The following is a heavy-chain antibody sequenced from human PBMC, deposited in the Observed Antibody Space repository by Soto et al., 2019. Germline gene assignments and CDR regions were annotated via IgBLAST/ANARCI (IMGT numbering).Heavy chain of an antibody. V-gene: IGHV3-23*01. J-gene: IGHJ4*02. CDR1: GFTFSDVA. Sequence: EVQVLESGGGLVQPGGSLRLSCAATGFTFSDVAMSWVRQAPGKGLEWVSRIYGGGNGPHYADSVKGRVTISRDNSKNPMYLQMNRLRAEDTGVYYCAKMAAMDPWAYSFDYWGQGTLVTVSS. CDR2: IYGGGNGP. D-gene: IGHD2-2*03. CDR3: AKMAAMDPWAYSFDY.